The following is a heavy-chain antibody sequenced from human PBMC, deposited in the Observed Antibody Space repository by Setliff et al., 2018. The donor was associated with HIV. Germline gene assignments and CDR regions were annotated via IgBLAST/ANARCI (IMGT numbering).Heavy chain of an antibody. Sequence: ALRLSCAASGFSFSNYAMHWVRQAPGKGLEWVAVISYDGNNKYYADSLKGRFTISRDNGKNLLYLQMNSLRAEDTAVYYCARGGRLQYFDWPSYAMDVWGQGTTVTVSS. CDR3: ARGGRLQYFDWPSYAMDV. D-gene: IGHD3-9*01. V-gene: IGHV3-30-3*01. CDR2: ISYDGNNK. CDR1: GFSFSNYA. J-gene: IGHJ6*02.